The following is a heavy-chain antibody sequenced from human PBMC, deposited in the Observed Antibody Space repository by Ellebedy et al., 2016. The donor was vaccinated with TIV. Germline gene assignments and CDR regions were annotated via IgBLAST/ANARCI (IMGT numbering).Heavy chain of an antibody. CDR2: IYGGGST. D-gene: IGHD4-17*01. V-gene: IGHV3-66*01. CDR3: AGRNTGDYPYFDF. J-gene: IGHJ4*02. CDR1: GFTVNRNC. Sequence: GGSLRLSCSASGFTVNRNCMTWVRQAPGKGLEWVSLIYGGGSTYYSYSVKGRFTISRDNYKNTLYLHMNSLRADDTALYYCAGRNTGDYPYFDFWGQGALVTVSS.